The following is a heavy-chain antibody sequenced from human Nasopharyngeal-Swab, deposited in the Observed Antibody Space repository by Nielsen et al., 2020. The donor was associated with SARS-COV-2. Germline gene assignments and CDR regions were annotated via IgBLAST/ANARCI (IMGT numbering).Heavy chain of an antibody. V-gene: IGHV3-23*01. CDR3: ARGEVVAVRADAFDI. J-gene: IGHJ3*02. D-gene: IGHD2-15*01. CDR2: IGGTGGST. CDR1: GFTFSGYA. Sequence: GESLKISCAASGFTFSGYAMSWVRQAPGKGLEWVSAIGGTGGSTYYADSVKGRFTISRDNAKNSLYLQMNSLRAEDTAVYYCARGEVVAVRADAFDIWGQGTMVTVSS.